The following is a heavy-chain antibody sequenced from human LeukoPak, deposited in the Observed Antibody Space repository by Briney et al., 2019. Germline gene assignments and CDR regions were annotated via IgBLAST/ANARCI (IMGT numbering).Heavy chain of an antibody. D-gene: IGHD2-2*01. CDR2: ISSSSSDI. V-gene: IGHV3-21*01. CDR3: AKFAHCSGSTCYGVDY. CDR1: GFTFSSYA. J-gene: IGHJ4*02. Sequence: PGGSLRLSCAASGFTFSSYAMSWVRQAPGRGLEWVSSISSSSSDIFYAVSVKGRFTISRDNAKNSLYLQMNSLRAEDTAVYFCAKFAHCSGSTCYGVDYWGQGIPVTVSS.